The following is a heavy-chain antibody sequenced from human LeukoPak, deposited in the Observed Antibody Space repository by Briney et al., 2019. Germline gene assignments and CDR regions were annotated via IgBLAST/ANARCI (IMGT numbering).Heavy chain of an antibody. CDR3: ARGTDYYGSGSYSRRYYYYYYGMDV. CDR2: IYFSGST. J-gene: IGHJ6*02. CDR1: GGSISTRSYY. D-gene: IGHD3-10*01. V-gene: IGHV4-39*01. Sequence: SETLSLTCTVSGGSISTRSYYWGWIRQPPGKGLEWIGSIYFSGSTYYNPSLKSRVTVSVDTSKNQFSLKLSSVTAADTAVYYCARGTDYYGSGSYSRRYYYYYYGMDVWGQGTTVTVSS.